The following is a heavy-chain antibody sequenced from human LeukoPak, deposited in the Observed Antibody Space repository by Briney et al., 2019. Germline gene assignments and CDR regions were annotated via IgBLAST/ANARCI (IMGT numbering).Heavy chain of an antibody. J-gene: IGHJ4*02. CDR2: ISADGSYT. V-gene: IGHV3-74*01. D-gene: IGHD1-26*01. Sequence: GGSLRLSCAASGFTFSSYWMHWVRQVPGKGLVWVSRISADGSYTTYADSVKGRFTISRDTAKNTLYLQMNSLRVEDTAVYYCTRAGGSYSPLGSWGQGTLVTVSS. CDR1: GFTFSSYW. CDR3: TRAGGSYSPLGS.